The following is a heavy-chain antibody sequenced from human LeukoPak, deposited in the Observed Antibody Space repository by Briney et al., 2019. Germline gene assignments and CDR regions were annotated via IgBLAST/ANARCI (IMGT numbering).Heavy chain of an antibody. CDR3: AKIRGCSSTSCYRTYGLDV. CDR2: ISASGVST. D-gene: IGHD2-2*01. J-gene: IGHJ6*02. V-gene: IGHV3-23*01. Sequence: GGSLRLSCAASGFTFSTYAMSWVSQAAGKGLEWVSVISASGVSTYYVDSVKGRFTICRDNSKNTVYLQVNSLRAEDTAIYYCAKIRGCSSTSCYRTYGLDVWGLGTTVTVAS. CDR1: GFTFSTYA.